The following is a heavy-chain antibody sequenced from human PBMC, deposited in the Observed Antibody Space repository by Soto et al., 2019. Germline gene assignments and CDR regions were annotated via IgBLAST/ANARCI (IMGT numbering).Heavy chain of an antibody. Sequence: TSETLSLTCTVSGGSISSYYWSWIRQPPGKGLKWIGYIYYSGSTNYNPSLKSRVTISVDTSKNQFSLKLSSVTAADTAVYYCARGSSGSPIDYWGQGTLVTVSS. V-gene: IGHV4-59*01. J-gene: IGHJ4*02. CDR3: ARGSSGSPIDY. CDR1: GGSISSYY. D-gene: IGHD3-10*01. CDR2: IYYSGST.